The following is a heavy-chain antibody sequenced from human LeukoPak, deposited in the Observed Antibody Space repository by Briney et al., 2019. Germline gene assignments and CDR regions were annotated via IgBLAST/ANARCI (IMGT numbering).Heavy chain of an antibody. Sequence: SETLSLTCAVYGGSFSGYYWSWIRQPPGKGLEWIGEINHSGSTNYNPSLKSRVTISVDTSKNQFSLKLSSVTAADTAVYYCARGVPELAVYYYYGMDVWGQGTTVTVSS. D-gene: IGHD3-10*01. CDR2: INHSGST. CDR3: ARGVPELAVYYYYGMDV. CDR1: GGSFSGYY. V-gene: IGHV4-34*01. J-gene: IGHJ6*02.